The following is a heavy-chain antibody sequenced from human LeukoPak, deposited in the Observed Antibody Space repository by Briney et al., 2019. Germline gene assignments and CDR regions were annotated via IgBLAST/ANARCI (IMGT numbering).Heavy chain of an antibody. CDR2: ISAYNGNT. CDR1: GYTFTSYG. D-gene: IGHD3-10*01. J-gene: IGHJ4*02. CDR3: ARDYPITMVRGVILTFDY. Sequence: ASVKVSCEASGYTFTSYGISWVRQAPGQGLEWMGWISAYNGNTNYAQKLQGRVTMTTDTSTSTAYMELRSLRSDDTAVYYCARDYPITMVRGVILTFDYWGQGTLVTVSS. V-gene: IGHV1-18*01.